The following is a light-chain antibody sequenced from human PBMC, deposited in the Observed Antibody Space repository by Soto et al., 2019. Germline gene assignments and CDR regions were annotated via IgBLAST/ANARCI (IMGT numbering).Light chain of an antibody. J-gene: IGKJ4*01. V-gene: IGKV3-11*01. CDR2: EVS. CDR3: QQRNNWPLT. Sequence: EIVVTQSRASLSFSPGERATHSYRASQGVTNHLAWFQQKPGQAPRLLIYEVSNRATGIPARFSGSGSGTDFTLTISTLEPEDFAVYYCQQRNNWPLTSAGGTKADIK. CDR1: QGVTNH.